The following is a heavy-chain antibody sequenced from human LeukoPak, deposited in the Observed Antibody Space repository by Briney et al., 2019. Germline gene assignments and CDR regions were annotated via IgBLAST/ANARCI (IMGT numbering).Heavy chain of an antibody. V-gene: IGHV1-2*02. J-gene: IGHJ3*02. CDR1: GYTFTGYY. CDR3: ARVLVPAATDEAFDI. Sequence: ASVKVSCKASGYTFTGYYMHWVRQAPGQGLEWMGWINPNSGGTNYAQKFQGRVAMTRDTSISTAYMELSRLRSDDTAVYYCARVLVPAATDEAFDIWGPGTMVTVSS. D-gene: IGHD2-2*01. CDR2: INPNSGGT.